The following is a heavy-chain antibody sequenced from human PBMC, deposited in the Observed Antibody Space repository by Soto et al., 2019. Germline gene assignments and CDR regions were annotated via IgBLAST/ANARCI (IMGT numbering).Heavy chain of an antibody. D-gene: IGHD4-17*01. V-gene: IGHV3-7*01. Sequence: EVQLVESGGGLVQPGGSLRLSCAASGFRFRDYWMYWVRQTPGKGLEWVANIKQDGSEKYYVDSVKGRFTISRDNAGNSLFLQMDGLRAEDTAVYFCARVTTMGGYWGQGTLVTVSS. CDR1: GFRFRDYW. J-gene: IGHJ4*02. CDR3: ARVTTMGGY. CDR2: IKQDGSEK.